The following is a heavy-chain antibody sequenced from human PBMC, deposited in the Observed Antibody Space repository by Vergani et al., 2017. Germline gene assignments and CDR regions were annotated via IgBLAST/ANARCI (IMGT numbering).Heavy chain of an antibody. CDR3: ARMYYDFWSGYSGTWFDP. V-gene: IGHV4-59*01. CDR1: GGSISSYY. Sequence: QVQLQESGPGLVKPSETLSLTCTVSGGSISSYYWSWIRQPPGKGLEWIGYIYYSGSTNYNPSLKSRVPISVDTSKNQFSLKLSSVTAADTAVYYCARMYYDFWSGYSGTWFDPWGQGTLVTVSS. D-gene: IGHD3-3*01. J-gene: IGHJ5*02. CDR2: IYYSGST.